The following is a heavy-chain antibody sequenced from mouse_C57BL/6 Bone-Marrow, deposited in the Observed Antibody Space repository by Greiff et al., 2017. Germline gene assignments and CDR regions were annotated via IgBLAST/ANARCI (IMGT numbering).Heavy chain of an antibody. J-gene: IGHJ3*01. CDR1: GFTFTDYY. D-gene: IGHD2-3*01. CDR3: ARYDGYYVAY. V-gene: IGHV7-3*01. Sequence: DVQLQESGGGLVQPGGSLSLSCAASGFTFTDYYMSWVRQPPGKALEWLGFIRNKANGYTTEYSASVKGRFTISRDNSQSILYLQMNALRAEDSATYYCARYDGYYVAYWGQGTLVTVSA. CDR2: IRNKANGYTT.